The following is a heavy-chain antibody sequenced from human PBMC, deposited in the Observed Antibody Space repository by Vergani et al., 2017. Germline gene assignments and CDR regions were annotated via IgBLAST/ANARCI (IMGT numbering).Heavy chain of an antibody. V-gene: IGHV3-48*02. D-gene: IGHD6-19*01. CDR3: ARLSQWLVRGDFDY. CDR2: ISSSSSTI. J-gene: IGHJ4*02. CDR1: GFTFSSYS. Sequence: EVQLVESGGGLVQPGGSLRLSCAASGFTFSSYSMNWVRQAPGKGLEWVSYISSSSSTIYYADSVKGRFTNARDNAKNSLYLRMNSLRDEDTAVYYCARLSQWLVRGDFDYWGQGTLVTVSS.